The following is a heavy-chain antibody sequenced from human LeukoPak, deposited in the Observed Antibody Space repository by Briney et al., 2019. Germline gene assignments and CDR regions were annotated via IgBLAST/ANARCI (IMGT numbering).Heavy chain of an antibody. D-gene: IGHD3-22*01. CDR1: GGSISSGDYY. J-gene: IGHJ4*02. CDR3: ARGRGTYYYDSSGYLDY. V-gene: IGHV4-61*08. Sequence: SETLSLTCTVSGGSISSGDYYWSWIRQPPGKGLEWIGYIYYSGSTNYNPSLKSRVTISVDTSKNQFSLKLSSVTAADTAVYYCARGRGTYYYDSSGYLDYWGQGTLVTVSS. CDR2: IYYSGST.